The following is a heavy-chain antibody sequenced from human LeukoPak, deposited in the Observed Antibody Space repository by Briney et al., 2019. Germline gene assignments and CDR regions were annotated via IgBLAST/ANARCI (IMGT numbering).Heavy chain of an antibody. CDR2: ISNSGGST. J-gene: IGHJ4*02. CDR3: AKGHYDSSDYNYFTY. Sequence: GGSLRLSCAASGFTFSSYAMSWVRQAPGKGLERVSVISNSGGSTHYADSVKGRFTISRDNSKNTLYLQMNSLRAEDTAVHYCAKGHYDSSDYNYFTYWGQGTLVSVSS. CDR1: GFTFSSYA. V-gene: IGHV3-23*01. D-gene: IGHD3-22*01.